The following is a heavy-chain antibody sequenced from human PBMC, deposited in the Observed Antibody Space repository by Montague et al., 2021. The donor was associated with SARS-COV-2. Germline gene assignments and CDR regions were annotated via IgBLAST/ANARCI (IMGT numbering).Heavy chain of an antibody. Sequence: SETLSLTCTVSGGSISSSNYYWVRIRQPPGKGLEWIGSIYYSGSTYYNLSLKSRVTIFADTSKNQLSLKLSSVTAADTAVYYCASPTYYYVSSGSDALDIWGQGTMVTVSS. J-gene: IGHJ3*02. CDR1: GGSISSSNYY. V-gene: IGHV4-39*01. CDR3: ASPTYYYVSSGSDALDI. CDR2: IYYSGST. D-gene: IGHD3-22*01.